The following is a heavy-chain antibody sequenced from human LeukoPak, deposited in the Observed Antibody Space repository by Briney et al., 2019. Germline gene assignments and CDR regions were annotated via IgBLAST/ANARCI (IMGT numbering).Heavy chain of an antibody. J-gene: IGHJ5*02. V-gene: IGHV4-30-2*01. CDR2: IFHSGSS. Sequence: ASQTLSLTCAASGDSISSGDYSWSWIRQPSGKGLEWIWYIFHSGSSYYNPSLKSRVTISVDKSKNQFSLRLTSVTAADTAVYYCARELWFVNAPGSWFDPWGQGTLVTVSS. CDR3: ARELWFVNAPGSWFDP. CDR1: GDSISSGDYS. D-gene: IGHD3-10*01.